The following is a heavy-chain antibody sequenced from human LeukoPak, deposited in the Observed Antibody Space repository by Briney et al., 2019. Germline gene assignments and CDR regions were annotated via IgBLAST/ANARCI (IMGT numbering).Heavy chain of an antibody. V-gene: IGHV4-31*11. CDR3: ARGPYSSDA. Sequence: PSETLSLTCAVSGDSISSGGYSWSWIRQHPGKGLEWIGYIYYSGSTYYNPSLKSRVTISVDTSKNQFSLKLSSVTAADTAVYYCARGPYSSDAWGQGTLVTVSS. CDR2: IYYSGST. J-gene: IGHJ5*02. CDR1: GDSISSGGYS. D-gene: IGHD6-19*01.